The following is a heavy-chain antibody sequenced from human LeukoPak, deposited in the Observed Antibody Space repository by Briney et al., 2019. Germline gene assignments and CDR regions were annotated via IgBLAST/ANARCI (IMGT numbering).Heavy chain of an antibody. J-gene: IGHJ3*01. CDR3: AKGCTLFWLKDAFDV. Sequence: PGGSLRLSCAASGFTFSTYSMTWVRQGPGKGLEWVSSIYPSGDSTFYADSVKGRFTISRDNSKNTLYLQMNSLRAEDTAVYYCAKGCTLFWLKDAFDVWGQGTMVTVSS. CDR1: GFTFSTYS. CDR2: IYPSGDST. V-gene: IGHV3-23*05. D-gene: IGHD3-9*01.